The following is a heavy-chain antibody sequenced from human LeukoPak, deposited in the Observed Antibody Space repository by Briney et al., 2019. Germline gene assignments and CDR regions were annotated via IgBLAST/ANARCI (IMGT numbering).Heavy chain of an antibody. CDR3: TIVRGFCSGRSCLGY. CDR2: IKSKVDGGTT. Sequence: GGSLRLSCAASGFTFNNAWMSWIRQVPGKGLEWVGRIKSKVDGGTTDYAAPVKGRFTISRDDSKDTLYLQMTSLKTEDAGVFYCTIVRGFCSGRSCLGYWGQGTLVTVSS. V-gene: IGHV3-15*01. CDR1: GFTFNNAW. D-gene: IGHD2-15*01. J-gene: IGHJ4*02.